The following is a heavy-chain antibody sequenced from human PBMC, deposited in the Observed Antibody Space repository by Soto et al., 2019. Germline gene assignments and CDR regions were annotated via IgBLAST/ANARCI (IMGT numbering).Heavy chain of an antibody. J-gene: IGHJ6*02. CDR2: ISYDGSNK. CDR1: GFTFSSYA. V-gene: IGHV3-30-3*01. Sequence: LRLSCAASGFTFSSYAMHWVRQAPGKGLEWVAVISYDGSNKYYADSVKGRFTISRDNSKNTLYLQMNSLRAEDTAVYYCARVLGSSYGMDVWGQGTTVTVSS. CDR3: ARVLGSSYGMDV. D-gene: IGHD1-26*01.